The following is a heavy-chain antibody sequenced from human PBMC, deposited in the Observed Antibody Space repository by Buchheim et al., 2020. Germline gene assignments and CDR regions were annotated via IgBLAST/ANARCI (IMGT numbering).Heavy chain of an antibody. CDR1: GFTFSSYG. CDR3: ARNFLAAAAPNYFDL. Sequence: QVQLEESGGGVVQPGRSLRLSCAASGFTFSSYGMHWVRQAPGKGLEWVAVIWYDGSNKYYVDSVKGRFTISRDNSKNTLYLQMNSLRAEDTAVYYCARNFLAAAAPNYFDLWGRGTL. D-gene: IGHD6-13*01. J-gene: IGHJ2*01. V-gene: IGHV3-33*01. CDR2: IWYDGSNK.